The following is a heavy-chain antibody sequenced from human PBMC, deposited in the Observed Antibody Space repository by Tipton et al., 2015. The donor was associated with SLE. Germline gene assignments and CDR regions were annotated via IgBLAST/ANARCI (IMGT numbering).Heavy chain of an antibody. Sequence: SLRLSCAASGFTFSSYNMNWVRQAPGKGLEWVSFISSSSSDIYYADSVKGRFTISRDNAKNSLFLQMNSLRADDTAVYYCARDKSSSWPYYYYYGMDVWGQGTTVTVSS. D-gene: IGHD6-13*01. V-gene: IGHV3-21*01. J-gene: IGHJ6*02. CDR1: GFTFSSYN. CDR2: ISSSSSDI. CDR3: ARDKSSSWPYYYYYGMDV.